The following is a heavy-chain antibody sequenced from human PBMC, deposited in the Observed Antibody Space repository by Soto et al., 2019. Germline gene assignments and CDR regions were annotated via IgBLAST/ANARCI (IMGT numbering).Heavy chain of an antibody. CDR1: GGSISSGGYY. CDR3: ARSSSGYDRHRTYYFDY. J-gene: IGHJ4*02. D-gene: IGHD5-12*01. CDR2: IYYSGST. Sequence: QVQLQESGPGLVKPSQTLSLTCTVSGGSISSGGYYWSWIRQHPGKGLEWIGYIYYSGSTYYNPSLKRRVTISVDTSKNQCSLKRSSVTAADTAVYYCARSSSGYDRHRTYYFDYWGQGTLVTVSS. V-gene: IGHV4-31*03.